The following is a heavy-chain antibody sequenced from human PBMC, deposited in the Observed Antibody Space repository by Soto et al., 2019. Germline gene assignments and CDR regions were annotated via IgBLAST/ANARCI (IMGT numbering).Heavy chain of an antibody. CDR3: AKDRLAYSSSRSGVPAE. Sequence: GSLRLSCAASGFTFSTYGMHWVRQAPGKGLEWVAVISYDGNNKYFADSVKGRFTISRDYSKNTLYLQMDSLRPEDTAVYYCAKDRLAYSSSRSGVPAEWGQGTLVTVSS. J-gene: IGHJ4*02. D-gene: IGHD6-13*01. V-gene: IGHV3-30*18. CDR1: GFTFSTYG. CDR2: ISYDGNNK.